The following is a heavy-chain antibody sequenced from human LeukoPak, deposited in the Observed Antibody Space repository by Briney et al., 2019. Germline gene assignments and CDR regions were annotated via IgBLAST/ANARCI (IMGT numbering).Heavy chain of an antibody. CDR3: AVSRGYSNSFFDY. D-gene: IGHD6-6*01. CDR1: GYTFTGYY. J-gene: IGHJ4*02. Sequence: ASVKVSCKASGYTFTGYYIHWVRQAPGQGPEWMGWIIPILPITNYAQNFQGRVTITADKSTNTAYMELSSLRSEDTALYYCAVSRGYSNSFFDYWGQGTLVTVSS. V-gene: IGHV1-69*10. CDR2: IIPILPIT.